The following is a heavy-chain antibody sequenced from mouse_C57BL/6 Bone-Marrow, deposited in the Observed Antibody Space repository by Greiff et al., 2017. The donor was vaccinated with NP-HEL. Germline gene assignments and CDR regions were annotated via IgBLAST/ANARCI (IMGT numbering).Heavy chain of an antibody. CDR3: ARRPMMVTTGAY. V-gene: IGHV5-6*02. CDR1: GFTFSSYG. D-gene: IGHD2-3*01. Sequence: EVKLMESGGDLVNPGGSLKLSCAASGFTFSSYGMSWVRQTPDKRLEWVATISSGGSYTYYPDSVKGRFTISRDNAKNTLYLQMSSLKSEDTAMYYCARRPMMVTTGAYWGQGTLVTVSA. J-gene: IGHJ3*01. CDR2: ISSGGSYT.